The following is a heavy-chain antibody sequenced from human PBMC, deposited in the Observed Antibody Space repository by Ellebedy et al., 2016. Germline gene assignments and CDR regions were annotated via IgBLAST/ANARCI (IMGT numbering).Heavy chain of an antibody. CDR1: GGSISSSSYY. J-gene: IGHJ5*02. D-gene: IGHD2-2*01. CDR3: ARQGYIVVVPAAKVVNWFDP. Sequence: PETLSLTXTVSGGSISSSSYYWGWIRQPPGKGLEWIGSIYYSGSTYYNPSLKSRVTISVDTSKNQFSLKLSSVTAADTAVYYCARQGYIVVVPAAKVVNWFDPWGQGTLVTVSS. CDR2: IYYSGST. V-gene: IGHV4-39*01.